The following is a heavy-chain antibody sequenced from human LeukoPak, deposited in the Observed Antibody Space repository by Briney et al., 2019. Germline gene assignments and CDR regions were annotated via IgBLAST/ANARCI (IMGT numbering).Heavy chain of an antibody. Sequence: WGSLRLSCAASGFTFSSYWMHWVRQAPGKGLVWVSRINSDGSSTSYADSVKGRFTISRDNDKNTLYLQMNSLRAEDTAVYYCATGQGHGMDVWGQGTTVTVSS. CDR2: INSDGSST. V-gene: IGHV3-74*01. CDR1: GFTFSSYW. D-gene: IGHD1-14*01. CDR3: ATGQGHGMDV. J-gene: IGHJ6*02.